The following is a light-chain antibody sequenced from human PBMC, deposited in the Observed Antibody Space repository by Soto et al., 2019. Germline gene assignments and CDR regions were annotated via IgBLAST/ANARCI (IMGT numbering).Light chain of an antibody. CDR2: DAS. J-gene: IGKJ1*01. V-gene: IGKV3-11*01. CDR3: QQRSNWPVT. Sequence: ETVLTQSPGTLSLSPGERATLSCRASHSVSRYLAWYQQKPGQAPRLLIYDASTRASGISARFSGSGSGADFTLTISSLEPEDFAVYYCQQRSNWPVTFGQGTKVKVK. CDR1: HSVSRY.